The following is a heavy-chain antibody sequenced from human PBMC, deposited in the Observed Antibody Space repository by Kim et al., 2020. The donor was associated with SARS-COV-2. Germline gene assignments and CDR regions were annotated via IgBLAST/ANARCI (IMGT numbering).Heavy chain of an antibody. CDR2: IYYSGST. D-gene: IGHD3-10*01. J-gene: IGHJ6*02. CDR1: GGSISSYY. V-gene: IGHV4-59*01. Sequence: SETLSLTCTVSGGSISSYYWSWIRQPPGKGLEWIGYIYYSGSTNYNTSLKSRVTISVDTSKNQSSLKLSSVTAADTAVYYCARDSFDSERYLSGLRGGGPTNYCYFGINVWGQGATVTVSS. CDR3: ARDSFDSERYLSGLRGGGPTNYCYFGINV.